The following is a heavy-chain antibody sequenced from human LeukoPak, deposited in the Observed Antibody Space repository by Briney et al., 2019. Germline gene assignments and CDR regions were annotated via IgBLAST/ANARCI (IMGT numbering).Heavy chain of an antibody. J-gene: IGHJ4*02. CDR2: FYYSGST. CDR1: GGSITSYY. Sequence: SETLSLTCTASGGSITSYYWSWVRQTPGKGLEWIGYFYYSGSTNYNPSLKSRVTVSLDTSKNQVSLKLTSVTAADTAVYYCARAAAGRGSMSYWGQGTLVTVSS. CDR3: ARAAAGRGSMSY. D-gene: IGHD6-13*01. V-gene: IGHV4-59*01.